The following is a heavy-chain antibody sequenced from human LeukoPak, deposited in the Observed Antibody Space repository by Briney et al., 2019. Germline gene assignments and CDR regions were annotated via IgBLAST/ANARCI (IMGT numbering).Heavy chain of an antibody. CDR2: ISDNGGST. D-gene: IGHD3-22*01. CDR1: GFTFNTYA. Sequence: GGSLRLSCSTSGFTFNTYAMHWVRQAPGKGLEYVSSISDNGGSTNYADSVKGRFIISRDNSKSTVYLQMSSLRPEDTAVYHCVSQAEGYYSGPFDCWGQGTLVTVSS. V-gene: IGHV3-64D*06. CDR3: VSQAEGYYSGPFDC. J-gene: IGHJ4*02.